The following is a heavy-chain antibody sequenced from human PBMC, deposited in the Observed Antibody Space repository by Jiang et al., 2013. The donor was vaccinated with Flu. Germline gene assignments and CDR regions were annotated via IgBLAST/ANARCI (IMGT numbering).Heavy chain of an antibody. V-gene: IGHV2-5*02. D-gene: IGHD3-22*01. CDR1: GFSLSTSGVG. J-gene: IGHJ3*02. Sequence: KPTQTLTLTCTFSGFSLSTSGVGVGWIRQPPGRALEWLAVTYWDDDKRYSPSLKNRLVITKDTSKDQVVLTMTNMDPVDTATYYCTRAYYYHSSSHTTRVSDAFDIVGPRDKWSPSP. CDR3: TRAYYYHSSSHTTRVSDAFDI. CDR2: TYWDDDK.